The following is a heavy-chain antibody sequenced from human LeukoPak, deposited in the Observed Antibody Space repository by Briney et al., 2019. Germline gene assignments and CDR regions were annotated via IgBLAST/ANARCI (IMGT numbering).Heavy chain of an antibody. J-gene: IGHJ4*02. V-gene: IGHV3-21*01. CDR2: ISSSSYI. CDR3: AREFRATDAYGDYGGSS. D-gene: IGHD4-17*01. Sequence: GGSLRLSCAASGFTFSSYSMNWVRQAPGKWLEWVSSISSSSYIYYADSVKGRFTISRDNAKNSLYLQMNSLRAEDTAVYYCAREFRATDAYGDYGGSSWGQGTLVTVSS. CDR1: GFTFSSYS.